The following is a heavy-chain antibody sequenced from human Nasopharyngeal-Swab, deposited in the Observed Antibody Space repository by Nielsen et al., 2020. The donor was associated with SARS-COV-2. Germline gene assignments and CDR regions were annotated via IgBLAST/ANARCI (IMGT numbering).Heavy chain of an antibody. CDR3: ARDLRRGLDY. CDR2: ISSSGRTR. CDR1: GFTFSSYE. Sequence: GGSLRLSCAASGFTFSSYEMNWVRQAPGKGLEWVSYISSSGRTRYYADSVKGRFTISRDNAKNSLYLQMNSLRAEDTAVYYCARDLRRGLDYWGQGTLVTVSS. V-gene: IGHV3-48*03. J-gene: IGHJ4*02.